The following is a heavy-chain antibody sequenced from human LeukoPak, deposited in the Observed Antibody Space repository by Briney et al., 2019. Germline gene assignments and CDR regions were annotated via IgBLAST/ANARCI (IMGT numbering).Heavy chain of an antibody. V-gene: IGHV4-61*02. CDR2: IYTSGST. J-gene: IGHJ5*02. Sequence: SETLSLTCTVSGGSISSGSYYWSWIRHPAGKGLEWIGRIYTSGSTNYNPSLKSRVTISVDTSKNQFSLKLSSVTAADTAVYYCAREIVVVPAAIWFDPWGQGTLVTVSS. CDR3: AREIVVVPAAIWFDP. CDR1: GGSISSGSYY. D-gene: IGHD2-2*01.